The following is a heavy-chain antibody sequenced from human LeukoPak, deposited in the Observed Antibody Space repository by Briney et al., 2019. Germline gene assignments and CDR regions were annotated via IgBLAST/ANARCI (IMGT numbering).Heavy chain of an antibody. Sequence: GGSLRLSCAASGFTFSNAWMSWVRQASGKGLEWVGRIKSKTDGGTTDYAAPVKGRFTISRDDSKNTLYLQMNSLKTEDTAVYYCTTEAYSSGWYDPTFDYWGQGTLVTVSS. J-gene: IGHJ4*02. D-gene: IGHD6-19*01. CDR1: GFTFSNAW. CDR3: TTEAYSSGWYDPTFDY. CDR2: IKSKTDGGTT. V-gene: IGHV3-15*01.